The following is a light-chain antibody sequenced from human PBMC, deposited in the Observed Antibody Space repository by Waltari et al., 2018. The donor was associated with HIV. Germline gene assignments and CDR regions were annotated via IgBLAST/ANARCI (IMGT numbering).Light chain of an antibody. Sequence: QSVLTQPPSVSAAPGQTVTISCSGSISNVGTNYVSWYQQLPRTAPNLPLYDNDKRPPAIPDQSSGSRSGTSAALDITGLQTGDEADYYCGTWDDSLNGHWVFGGGTKVTVL. V-gene: IGLV1-51*01. CDR3: GTWDDSLNGHWV. CDR1: ISNVGTNY. J-gene: IGLJ3*02. CDR2: DND.